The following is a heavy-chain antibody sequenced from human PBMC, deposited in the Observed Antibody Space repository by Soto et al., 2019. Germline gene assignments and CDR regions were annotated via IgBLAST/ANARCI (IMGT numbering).Heavy chain of an antibody. CDR2: ISGSGGST. J-gene: IGHJ4*02. D-gene: IGHD6-13*01. Sequence: GGSLRLSCAASGFTFSSYAMSWVRQAPGKGLEWVSAISGSGGSTYYADSVKGRFTISRDNSKNTLYLQMNSLRAEDTAVYYCAKTGPSSSWYASYFDYWGQGTLVTVSP. CDR1: GFTFSSYA. V-gene: IGHV3-23*01. CDR3: AKTGPSSSWYASYFDY.